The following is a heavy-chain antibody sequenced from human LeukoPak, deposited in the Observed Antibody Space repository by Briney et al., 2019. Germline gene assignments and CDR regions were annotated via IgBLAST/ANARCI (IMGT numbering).Heavy chain of an antibody. CDR3: ARDRRDDYGDPYDAFDI. CDR1: GYTFTGYY. J-gene: IGHJ3*02. D-gene: IGHD4-17*01. CDR2: INPNSGGT. Sequence: ASVKVSCKASGYTFTGYYMHWVRQAPGQGLEWMGWINPNSGGTNYAQKFQGWFTMTRDTSISTAYMELSRLRSDDTAVYYCARDRRDDYGDPYDAFDIWGQGTMVTVSS. V-gene: IGHV1-2*04.